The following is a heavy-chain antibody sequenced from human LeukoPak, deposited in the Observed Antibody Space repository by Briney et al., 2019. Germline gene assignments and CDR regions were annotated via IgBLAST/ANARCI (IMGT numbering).Heavy chain of an antibody. CDR3: AKDRIADGRYSMDF. Sequence: GGSLRLSCAASGFTFNTYAMNWVRQAPGKGLEWVSVIIGNGGGINYADSVRGRFFISRDNAANTLYLQMNSLRVEDTAVYYCAKDRIADGRYSMDFWGQGTLVSVSS. CDR1: GFTFNTYA. D-gene: IGHD2-21*01. CDR2: IIGNGGGI. J-gene: IGHJ4*02. V-gene: IGHV3-23*01.